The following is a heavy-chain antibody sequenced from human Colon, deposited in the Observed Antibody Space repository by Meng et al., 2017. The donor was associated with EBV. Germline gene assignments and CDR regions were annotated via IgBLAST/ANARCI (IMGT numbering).Heavy chain of an antibody. Sequence: QVQLQESGPGLVKPSENLSLTCAVSGGSISRSDWWSWVRQPPGKGLEWIGETSHSGSTDYSPSLKSRVTISLDKSKNQLSLKLNSVTAADTAVYYCASSDYYRSDYWGQGHLVTVSS. CDR3: ASSDYYRSDY. CDR2: TSHSGST. J-gene: IGHJ4*02. V-gene: IGHV4-4*02. CDR1: GGSISRSDW. D-gene: IGHD3-22*01.